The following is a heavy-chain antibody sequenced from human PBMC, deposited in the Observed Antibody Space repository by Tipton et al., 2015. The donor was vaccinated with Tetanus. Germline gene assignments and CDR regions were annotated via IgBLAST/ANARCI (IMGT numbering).Heavy chain of an antibody. CDR3: ARQDKRFVGYYDAMDV. CDR2: LWYDGSNK. Sequence: SLRLSCAASGFTFRSYGMHWVRQAPGKGLEWVAVLWYDGSNKYYADSVKGRFTISRDNSKNTLYLQMNSLRAEDTAVYYCARQDKRFVGYYDAMDVWGQGTTVTVSS. V-gene: IGHV3-33*01. D-gene: IGHD3-3*01. CDR1: GFTFRSYG. J-gene: IGHJ6*02.